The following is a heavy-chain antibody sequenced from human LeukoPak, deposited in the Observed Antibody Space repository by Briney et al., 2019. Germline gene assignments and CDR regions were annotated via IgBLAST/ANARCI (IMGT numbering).Heavy chain of an antibody. V-gene: IGHV1-69*13. CDR2: IIPIFGTA. CDR3: ARDVPSIAARPGNYMDV. CDR1: GYTFTSYY. Sequence: GASVKVSCKASGYTFTSYYMHWVRQAPGQGLEWMGGIIPIFGTANYAQKFQGRVTITADESTSTAYMELSSLRSEDTAVYYCARDVPSIAARPGNYMDVWGKGTAVTVSS. D-gene: IGHD6-6*01. J-gene: IGHJ6*03.